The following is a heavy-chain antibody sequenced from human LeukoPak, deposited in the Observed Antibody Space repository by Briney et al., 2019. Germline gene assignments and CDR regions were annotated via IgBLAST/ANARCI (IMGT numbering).Heavy chain of an antibody. V-gene: IGHV3-48*03. CDR1: GFTFSSYE. D-gene: IGHD3-10*01. Sequence: GGSLRLSCAASGFTFSSYEMNWVRQAPGKGLEWVSYISSSGSTIYYADSVKGRFTISRDNAKNSLYLQMNSLRAEDTAVYYCARTDYYYGSGSYGWGQGTLVTVSS. J-gene: IGHJ4*02. CDR2: ISSSGSTI. CDR3: ARTDYYYGSGSYG.